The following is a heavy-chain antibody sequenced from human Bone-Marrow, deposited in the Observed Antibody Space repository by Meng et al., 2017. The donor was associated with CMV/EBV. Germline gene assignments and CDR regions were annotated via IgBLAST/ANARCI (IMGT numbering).Heavy chain of an antibody. V-gene: IGHV3-74*01. D-gene: IGHD5-24*01. Sequence: ETLSLTCAASGFTFSSYWMHWVRQAPGKGLVWVSRINSDGSSTSYADSVKGRFTISRDNSKNTLYLQMNSLRAEDTAVYYCARDRWPESDAFDIWGQRTMVTVSS. J-gene: IGHJ3*02. CDR3: ARDRWPESDAFDI. CDR1: GFTFSSYW. CDR2: INSDGSST.